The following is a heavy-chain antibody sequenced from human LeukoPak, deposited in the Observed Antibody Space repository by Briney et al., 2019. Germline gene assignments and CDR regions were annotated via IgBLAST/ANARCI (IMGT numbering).Heavy chain of an antibody. D-gene: IGHD3-10*01. CDR3: ARRAYGSGSYFEC. CDR2: IYYSGHN. J-gene: IGHJ4*02. V-gene: IGHV4-39*01. Sequence: SETLSLTCTVSGASISNRGHYWGWIRQPPGKGLEWIGSIYYSGHNAYNPSLKSRVTISVDTSKNQFSLKLSSVTAADTALYYCARRAYGSGSYFECWGQGTLVTVSS. CDR1: GASISNRGHY.